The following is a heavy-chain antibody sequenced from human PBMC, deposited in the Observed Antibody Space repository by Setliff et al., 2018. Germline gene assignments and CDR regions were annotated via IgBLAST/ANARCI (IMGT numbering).Heavy chain of an antibody. J-gene: IGHJ4*02. Sequence: SETLSLTCAVSGASTTTYYWSWIRQPPGKGLEWIGSMYYGGGGSTYYNASLKSRVTISVDTSKNQFSLKLNSMTAADTAVYYCARGRNVAARLLDSWGQGTLVTVSS. D-gene: IGHD6-6*01. V-gene: IGHV4-59*04. CDR2: MYYGGGGST. CDR1: GASTTTYY. CDR3: ARGRNVAARLLDS.